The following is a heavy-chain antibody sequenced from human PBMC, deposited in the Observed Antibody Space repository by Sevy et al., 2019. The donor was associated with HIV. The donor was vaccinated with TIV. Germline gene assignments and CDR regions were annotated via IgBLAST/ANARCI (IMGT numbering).Heavy chain of an antibody. CDR1: GYTFTGYY. CDR3: ARDRFLEWPRDFDY. D-gene: IGHD3-3*01. Sequence: ASVKVSCKASGYTFTGYYMHWVRQAPGQGLEWMGWINPNSGGTNYAQKLQGRVTMTRDTSISTAYMELGRLRSDDTAVYYCARDRFLEWPRDFDYWGQGTLVTVSS. V-gene: IGHV1-2*02. CDR2: INPNSGGT. J-gene: IGHJ4*02.